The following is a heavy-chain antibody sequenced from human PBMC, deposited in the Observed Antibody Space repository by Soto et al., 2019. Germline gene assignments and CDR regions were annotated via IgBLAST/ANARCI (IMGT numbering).Heavy chain of an antibody. CDR2: ISGSGGST. CDR3: ALTISPPAGYFAS. V-gene: IGHV3-23*01. Sequence: PGGSLRVSCAASGFTFISYAMGWVRQAPWKGLEWVSAISGSGGSTYYADSVKGRFTISRDNSKNTLYLQMNSLRAEDTAVYYCALTISPPAGYFASGGKGPRVTVS. CDR1: GFTFISYA. J-gene: IGHJ4*02.